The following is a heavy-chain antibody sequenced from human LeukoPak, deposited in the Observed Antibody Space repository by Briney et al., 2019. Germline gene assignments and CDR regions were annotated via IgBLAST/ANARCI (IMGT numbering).Heavy chain of an antibody. CDR1: GGSFSGYY. D-gene: IGHD3-22*01. J-gene: IGHJ4*02. V-gene: IGHV4-34*01. CDR2: INHSGST. Sequence: SETLSLTCAVYGGSFSGYYWSWIRQPPGKGLEWIGEINHSGSTNYNPSLKSRVTISVDTSKNQFSLKLSSVTAADTAVYYCARVHNYDSSRVGIDCWGQGTLVTVSS. CDR3: ARVHNYDSSRVGIDC.